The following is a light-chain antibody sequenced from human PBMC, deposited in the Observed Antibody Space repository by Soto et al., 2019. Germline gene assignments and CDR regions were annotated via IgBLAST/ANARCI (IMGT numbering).Light chain of an antibody. V-gene: IGKV3-20*01. Sequence: EIVLTQSPGTLSLSPGDRATLSCSASQTVSSNFLAWYQQRPAQAPRLLIHGASTRATGITDRFSGSVSGTDFTLTISGLELEDFAVYYCQQYGSSPATFGQGTKVDIK. CDR3: QQYGSSPAT. CDR2: GAS. J-gene: IGKJ1*01. CDR1: QTVSSNF.